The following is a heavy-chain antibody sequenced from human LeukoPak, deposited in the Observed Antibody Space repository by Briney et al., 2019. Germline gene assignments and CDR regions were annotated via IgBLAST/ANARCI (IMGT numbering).Heavy chain of an antibody. Sequence: SVKASCKASGGTFSSYAISWVRQAPGQGLEWMGRIIPIFGTANYAQKFQGRVTMTRDTSTSTVYMELSSLRSEDTAVYYCARRRYYYDSSGYYTAYYFDYWGQGTLVTVSS. CDR1: GGTFSSYA. J-gene: IGHJ4*02. CDR3: ARRRYYYDSSGYYTAYYFDY. V-gene: IGHV1-69*05. D-gene: IGHD3-22*01. CDR2: IIPIFGTA.